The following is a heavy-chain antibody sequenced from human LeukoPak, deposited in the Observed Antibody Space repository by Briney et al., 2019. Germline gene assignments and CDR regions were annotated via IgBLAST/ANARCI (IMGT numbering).Heavy chain of an antibody. J-gene: IGHJ5*02. Sequence: KASETLSLTCTVSGGSISSGDYYWSWIRQPPGKGLEWIGYIYYSGSTYYNPSLKSRVTISVDTSKNQFSLKLSSVTAADTAVYYCARALGYCSGGSCTRGYNWFDPWGRGTLVTVPS. CDR3: ARALGYCSGGSCTRGYNWFDP. CDR1: GGSISSGDYY. D-gene: IGHD2-15*01. V-gene: IGHV4-30-4*01. CDR2: IYYSGST.